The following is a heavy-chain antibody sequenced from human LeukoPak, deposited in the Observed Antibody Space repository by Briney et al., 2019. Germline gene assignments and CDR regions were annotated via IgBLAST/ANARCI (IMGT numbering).Heavy chain of an antibody. J-gene: IGHJ6*03. CDR2: IYYSGST. CDR1: GGSISSYY. D-gene: IGHD5-18*01. Sequence: PSETLSLTCTVSGGSISSYYWSWIRQPPGKGLEWIGYIYYSGSTNYNPSLKSRVTMSVDTSKNQFSLKLSSVTAADTAVYYCARATAEYSYGYGADYYMDVWGKGTTVTISS. CDR3: ARATAEYSYGYGADYYMDV. V-gene: IGHV4-59*12.